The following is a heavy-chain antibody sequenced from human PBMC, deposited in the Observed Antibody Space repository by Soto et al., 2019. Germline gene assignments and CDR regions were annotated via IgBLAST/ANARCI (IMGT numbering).Heavy chain of an antibody. CDR2: TYYSGST. J-gene: IGHJ4*02. CDR1: GDSINNRSYY. Sequence: KTSETLSLTCTVTGDSINNRSYYWGWIRQPPGKGLEWIGSTYYSGSTYNNPSLKSRVSMSVDTSKNQFSLKLRSVTAADTALYYCARQRTSVVTQAYFDSWGQGSLVTVSS. V-gene: IGHV4-39*01. CDR3: ARQRTSVVTQAYFDS. D-gene: IGHD2-21*02.